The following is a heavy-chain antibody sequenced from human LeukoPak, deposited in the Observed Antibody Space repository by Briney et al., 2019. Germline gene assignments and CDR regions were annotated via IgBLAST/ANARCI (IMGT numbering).Heavy chain of an antibody. D-gene: IGHD2-2*01. CDR2: INPNSGGT. V-gene: IGHV1-2*02. Sequence: GASVKVSCKASGYTFTSYDINWVRQATGQGLEWMGWINPNSGGTNYAQKFQGRVTMTRDTSISTAYMELSRLRSDDTAVYYCARSVGSGYCSSTSCYPYYYYYMDVWGKGTTVTVSS. CDR1: GYTFTSYD. J-gene: IGHJ6*03. CDR3: ARSVGSGYCSSTSCYPYYYYYMDV.